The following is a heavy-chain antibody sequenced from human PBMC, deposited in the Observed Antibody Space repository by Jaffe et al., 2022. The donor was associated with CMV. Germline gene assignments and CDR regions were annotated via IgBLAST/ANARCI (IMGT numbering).Heavy chain of an antibody. D-gene: IGHD3-9*01. CDR3: ARGPDFNWLLPEAWFDL. J-gene: IGHJ5*02. CDR1: GFTFSRFG. CDR2: ITSSSNRI. V-gene: IGHV3-48*02. Sequence: EVQLVESGGGFVQPGGSVTLSCAASGFTFSRFGMNWVRQAPGKGLEWLSYITSSSNRIYQADSVKGRFTISRDNAKDSLYLQMSSLRDEDTAVYYCARGPDFNWLLPEAWFDLWGQGIPVTVSS.